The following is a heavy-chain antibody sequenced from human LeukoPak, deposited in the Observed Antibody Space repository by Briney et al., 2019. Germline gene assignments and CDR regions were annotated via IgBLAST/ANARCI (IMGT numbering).Heavy chain of an antibody. D-gene: IGHD3-10*01. CDR3: ARDPQLVRAFDI. V-gene: IGHV4-4*07. J-gene: IGHJ3*02. CDR1: GGSISSYY. Sequence: SETLSLTCTVSGGSISSYYWSWIRQPAGKGLEWIGRIYTSGSTNYNPSLKSRVTILVDKSKNQFSLKLSSVTAADTAVYYCARDPQLVRAFDIWGQGTMVTVSS. CDR2: IYTSGST.